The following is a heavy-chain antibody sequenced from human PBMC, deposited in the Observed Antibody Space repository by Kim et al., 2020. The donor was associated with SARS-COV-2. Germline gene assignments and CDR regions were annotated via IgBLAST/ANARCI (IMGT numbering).Heavy chain of an antibody. CDR1: GGSISSSSYY. CDR3: ASGLHYYDSSGYTYYFDY. Sequence: SETLSLTCTVSGGSISSSSYYWGWIRQPPGKGLEWIGSIYYSGSTYYNPSLKSRVTISVDTSKNQFSLKLSSVTAADTAVYYCASGLHYYDSSGYTYYFDYWGQGTRVTVSS. V-gene: IGHV4-39*01. J-gene: IGHJ4*02. D-gene: IGHD3-22*01. CDR2: IYYSGST.